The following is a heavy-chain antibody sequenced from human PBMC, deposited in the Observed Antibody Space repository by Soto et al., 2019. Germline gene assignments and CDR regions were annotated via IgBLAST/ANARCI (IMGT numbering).Heavy chain of an antibody. D-gene: IGHD3-16*01. CDR2: ISPYNGNT. CDR1: GYPFTHYG. J-gene: IGHJ5*02. V-gene: IGHV1-18*01. CDR3: ARRGRVRLGDNWFDP. Sequence: ASVKVSCKSSGYPFTHYGITWVRQAPGQGLEWMGWISPYNGNTNYGQTLQGRVTLTTDTSTSTVYMELRSLRSDDTAVYYCARRGRVRLGDNWFDPWGQGTLVTVSS.